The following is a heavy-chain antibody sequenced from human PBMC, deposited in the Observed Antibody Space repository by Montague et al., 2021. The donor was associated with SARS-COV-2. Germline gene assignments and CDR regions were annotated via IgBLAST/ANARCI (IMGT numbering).Heavy chain of an antibody. Sequence: SETLSLTCTVSGGSISSYYWSWIRQPPGKGLEWIGYIYYSGSTNYNPSLKSRVTISVDTSKNQFSLKLSSVTAADTAVYYCAREGILWFGDLAPYYYGMDVWGQGTTVTVSS. CDR1: GGSISSYY. V-gene: IGHV4-59*01. CDR2: IYYSGST. J-gene: IGHJ6*02. D-gene: IGHD3-10*01. CDR3: AREGILWFGDLAPYYYGMDV.